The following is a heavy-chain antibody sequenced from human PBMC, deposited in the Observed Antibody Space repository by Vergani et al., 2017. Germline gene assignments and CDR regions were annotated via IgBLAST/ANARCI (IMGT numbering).Heavy chain of an antibody. CDR3: ARVAYCGKNGFDP. CDR2: IIPILGIA. J-gene: IGHJ5*02. Sequence: VQLVQSGAEVKKPGSSVKVSCQASGGTFSSYAISWVRQAPGQGLEWMGRIIPILGIANYAQKFQGRVTITADKSTSTAYMELSSLRSEDTAVYYCARVAYCGKNGFDPWGQGTLVTVSS. V-gene: IGHV1-69*04. D-gene: IGHD4-23*01. CDR1: GGTFSSYA.